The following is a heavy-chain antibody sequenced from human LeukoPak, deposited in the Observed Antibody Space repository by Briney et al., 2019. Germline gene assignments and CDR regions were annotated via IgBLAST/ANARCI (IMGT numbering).Heavy chain of an antibody. D-gene: IGHD1-1*01. V-gene: IGHV3-21*04. J-gene: IGHJ4*02. CDR1: GFTFSSYS. Sequence: GGSLRLSGAASGFTFSSYSMNWVRQAPGKGLEWVSSISSSSSSIYYADSVKGRFTISRDNAKNSLHPQMNSLRAEDTAVYYCARHDCNDRDFDYWGQGTLVTVSS. CDR3: ARHDCNDRDFDY. CDR2: ISSSSSSI.